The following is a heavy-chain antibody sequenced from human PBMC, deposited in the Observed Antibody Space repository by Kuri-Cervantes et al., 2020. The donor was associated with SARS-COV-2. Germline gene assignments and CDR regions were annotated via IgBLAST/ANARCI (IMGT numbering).Heavy chain of an antibody. D-gene: IGHD6-6*01. V-gene: IGHV3-23*01. CDR3: AQDVSQLGRACRY. CDR2: ISGSGDNT. CDR1: GFSFSSYA. Sequence: GGSLRLSCVASGFSFSSYAMSWVRQAPGKGLEWVSAISGSGDNTYYADSVKGRFTISRDNTQNTVYLQMNSLRGEDTALYYCAQDVSQLGRACRYWGQGTLVTVSS. J-gene: IGHJ4*02.